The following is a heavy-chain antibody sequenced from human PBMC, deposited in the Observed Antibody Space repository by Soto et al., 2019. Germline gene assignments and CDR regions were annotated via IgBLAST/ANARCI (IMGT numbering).Heavy chain of an antibody. CDR2: ISWNSGTI. J-gene: IGHJ6*02. Sequence: PGGSLRLSCVASGFTFDDHAMHWVRQGPGKGLEWVSGISWNSGTIVYADSVKGRFTISRDNTKNSLYLQMDSLRREDTALYYCAKDTKSTGWYLGLDLWGQGTTVTVSS. V-gene: IGHV3-9*01. D-gene: IGHD6-19*01. CDR3: AKDTKSTGWYLGLDL. CDR1: GFTFDDHA.